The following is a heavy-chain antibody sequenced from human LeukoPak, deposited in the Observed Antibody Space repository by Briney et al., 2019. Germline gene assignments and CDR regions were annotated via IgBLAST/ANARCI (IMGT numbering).Heavy chain of an antibody. CDR1: RHSSPRYS. V-gene: IGHV5-51*01. J-gene: IGHJ3*02. CDR2: NYPGESDT. Sequence: GQSLTISCTGPRHSSPRYSIGWARHVPVQGLEWRGINYPGESDTIYSPSFQGQVPIPADKSISTAYLQWSSLKAWDTAMYYCARLAVAGESDAFDIWGQGTMVTVSS. CDR3: ARLAVAGESDAFDI. D-gene: IGHD6-19*01.